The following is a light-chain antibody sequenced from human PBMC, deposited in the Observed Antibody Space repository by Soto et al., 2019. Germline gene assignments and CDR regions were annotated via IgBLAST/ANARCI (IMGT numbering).Light chain of an antibody. V-gene: IGKV2D-29*01. J-gene: IGKJ3*01. Sequence: DIVMTQTPLSLSVTPGQPASISCKSRQSLLFSDAKTYLYWYLQRPGQPPQLLISEVFNRFSGVPDRFRGSGSGTDFTLTISRVEAEDVGIYYRMQSIQLPPTFGPGTKVDIK. CDR2: EVF. CDR3: MQSIQLPPT. CDR1: QSLLFSDAKTY.